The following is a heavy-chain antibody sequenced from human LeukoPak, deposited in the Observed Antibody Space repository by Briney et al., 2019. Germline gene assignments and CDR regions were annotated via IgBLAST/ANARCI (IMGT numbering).Heavy chain of an antibody. CDR2: IKGDGSEK. Sequence: GGALRLSCAASGFTFSDYWMTWVRQAPGKGLEWVANIKGDGSEKYYVDSVKGQFNISRDNDKNSLYLQMNSLRAEDTAVYSCARKNGLDYWGQGTLVTVSS. D-gene: IGHD2-8*01. V-gene: IGHV3-7*01. CDR1: GFTFSDYW. CDR3: ARKNGLDY. J-gene: IGHJ4*02.